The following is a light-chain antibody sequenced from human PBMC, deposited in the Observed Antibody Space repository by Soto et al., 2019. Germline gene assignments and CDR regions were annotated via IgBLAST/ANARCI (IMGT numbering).Light chain of an antibody. CDR2: INNDGSH. V-gene: IGLV4-69*02. CDR1: SGHNSYA. CDR3: QTWGTGPWV. J-gene: IGLJ3*02. Sequence: QLVLTQSPSASASLGASVKLTCTLSSGHNSYAIAWHQQQPEKGPRYVMKINNDGSHIKGDGIPDRFSGSSSGAERYLTISSLQSEDEAVYYCQTWGTGPWVFGGVTKLTVL.